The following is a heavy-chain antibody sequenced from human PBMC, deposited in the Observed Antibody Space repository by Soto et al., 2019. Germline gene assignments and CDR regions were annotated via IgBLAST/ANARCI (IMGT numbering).Heavy chain of an antibody. Sequence: SETLSLTCTVSGGSISSSSYYWGWIRQPPGKGLEWIGSIYYSGSTYYNPSLKSRVTISVGTSKNQFSLKLSSVTAADTAVYYCARATTVTKLFDYWGQGTLVTSPQ. CDR3: ARATTVTKLFDY. J-gene: IGHJ4*02. V-gene: IGHV4-39*01. CDR2: IYYSGST. D-gene: IGHD4-17*01. CDR1: GGSISSSSYY.